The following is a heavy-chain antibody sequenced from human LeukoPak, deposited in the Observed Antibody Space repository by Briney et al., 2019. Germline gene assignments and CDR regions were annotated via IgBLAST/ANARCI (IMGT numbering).Heavy chain of an antibody. CDR3: TRKIYYDSGPQGAFDI. CDR1: GCTFGDYA. CDR2: ISSKAYGGTT. Sequence: NPGGSLRLSCTASGCTFGDYAMSWFRQAPGKGLGWVGFISSKAYGGTTEYAASVKGRFTISRDDSKSIAYLQMNSLKTEDTAVYYCTRKIYYDSGPQGAFDIWGEGTMVTVSS. D-gene: IGHD3-22*01. J-gene: IGHJ3*02. V-gene: IGHV3-49*05.